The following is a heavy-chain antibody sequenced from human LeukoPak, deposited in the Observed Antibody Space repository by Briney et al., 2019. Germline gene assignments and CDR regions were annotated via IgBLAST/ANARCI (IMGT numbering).Heavy chain of an antibody. D-gene: IGHD5-18*01. J-gene: IGHJ3*02. Sequence: PGGSLRLSCAASGFTFSSYSMNWVRQAPGKGLEWVSSISSSSSYIYYADSVKGRFTISRDNAKNSLYLQMNSLRAEDTAVYYCARDGYSYGRPGNDAFDIWGQGTMVTVSS. CDR1: GFTFSSYS. CDR3: ARDGYSYGRPGNDAFDI. CDR2: ISSSSSYI. V-gene: IGHV3-21*01.